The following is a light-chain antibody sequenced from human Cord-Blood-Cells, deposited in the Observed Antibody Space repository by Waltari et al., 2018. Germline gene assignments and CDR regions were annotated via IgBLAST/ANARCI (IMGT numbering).Light chain of an antibody. J-gene: IGKJ1*01. Sequence: DIVMTQSHVSLAVSVGERATITCKPSQSVLYRSNNKNYLAWYEQKLVPPPKLLIYWACTRESGIPYRFSGSGSETDFTHTISSLQAKCVAVYYCQRYYSAPRTFGQATKVEIK. V-gene: IGKV4-1*01. CDR1: QSVLYRSNNKNY. CDR3: QRYYSAPRT. CDR2: WAC.